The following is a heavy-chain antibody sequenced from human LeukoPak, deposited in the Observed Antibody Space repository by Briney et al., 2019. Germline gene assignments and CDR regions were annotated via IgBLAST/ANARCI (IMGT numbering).Heavy chain of an antibody. CDR2: INPNSGGK. CDR3: ARTRYGRPFDY. J-gene: IGHJ4*02. D-gene: IGHD5-18*01. CDR1: GYTFTGYY. Sequence: ASVKLSCKASGYTFTGYYLHWVRQAPGQGLEWMGWINPNSGGKNYAQKFQGRVTMTRDTSISTAYMELSRLRSDDTAVYYCARTRYGRPFDYWGQGTLVTVSS. V-gene: IGHV1-2*02.